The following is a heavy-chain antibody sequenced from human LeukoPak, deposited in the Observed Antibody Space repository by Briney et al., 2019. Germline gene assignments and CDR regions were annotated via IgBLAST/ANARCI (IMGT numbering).Heavy chain of an antibody. J-gene: IGHJ3*02. V-gene: IGHV3-23*01. CDR1: GFTFSSYW. D-gene: IGHD7-27*01. CDR3: VRGEDWGSYEI. CDR2: IISSGART. Sequence: GGSLRLSCAASGFTFSSYWMSWVRQAPGKGLEWVSGIISSGARTYYADSVKGRFSISRENSKNTLYLQMNSLRAEDTAVYYCVRGEDWGSYEIWGQGTMVTVSS.